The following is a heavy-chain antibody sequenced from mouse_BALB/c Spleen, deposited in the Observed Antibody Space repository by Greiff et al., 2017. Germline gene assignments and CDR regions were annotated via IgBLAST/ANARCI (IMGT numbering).Heavy chain of an antibody. Sequence: EVMLVESGGGLVKPGGSLKLSCAASGFTFSSYTMSWVRQTPEKRLEWVATISSGGSYTYYPDSVKGRFTISRDNAKNTLYLQMSSLKSEDTAMYYCTSSYDYDGAWFAYWGQGTLVTVSA. V-gene: IGHV5-6-4*01. CDR3: TSSYDYDGAWFAY. J-gene: IGHJ3*01. CDR1: GFTFSSYT. CDR2: ISSGGSYT. D-gene: IGHD2-4*01.